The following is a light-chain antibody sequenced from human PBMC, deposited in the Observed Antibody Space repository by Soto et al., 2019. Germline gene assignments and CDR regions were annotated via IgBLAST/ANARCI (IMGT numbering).Light chain of an antibody. CDR2: KAS. CDR1: QSISTW. Sequence: DIQMTQSPSTLSASVGDRVTITCRASQSISTWLAWYQQIPGKAPKLLIYKASTLESGVPSRFSGSGSGTEFTLTISSLQPDDFATYYCQQYNGYSYTFGQGTKLEI. V-gene: IGKV1-5*03. CDR3: QQYNGYSYT. J-gene: IGKJ2*01.